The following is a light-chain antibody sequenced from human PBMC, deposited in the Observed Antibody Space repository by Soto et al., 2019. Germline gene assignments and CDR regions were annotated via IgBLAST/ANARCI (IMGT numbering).Light chain of an antibody. V-gene: IGLV2-18*01. Sequence: SVLTQPPSVSGSPGQSVTISCTGTSSDVGSYNRVSWYQQPPGTAPKLMIYEVSNRPSGVPDRFSGSKSGNTASLTISGLQAEDEADYYCSLYTSSSTFDYVFGTGTKV. CDR1: SSDVGSYNR. CDR3: SLYTSSSTFDYV. CDR2: EVS. J-gene: IGLJ1*01.